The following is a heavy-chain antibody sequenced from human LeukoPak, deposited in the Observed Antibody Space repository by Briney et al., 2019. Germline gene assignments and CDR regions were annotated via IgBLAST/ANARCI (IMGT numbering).Heavy chain of an antibody. V-gene: IGHV4-38-2*02. D-gene: IGHD6-13*01. CDR1: GYSISSGYY. J-gene: IGHJ6*02. CDR2: IYHSGST. CDR3: ARIAAAGIVYYYYYYGMDV. Sequence: SETLSLTCTVSGYSISSGYYWGWIRQPPGKGLEWIGSIYHSGSTYYNPSLKSRVTISVDTSKNQFSLKLSSVTAADTAVYYCARIAAAGIVYYYYYYGMDVWGQGTTVTVSS.